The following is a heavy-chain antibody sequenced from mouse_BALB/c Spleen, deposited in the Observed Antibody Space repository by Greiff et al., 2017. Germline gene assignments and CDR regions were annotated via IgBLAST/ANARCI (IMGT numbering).Heavy chain of an antibody. J-gene: IGHJ3*01. CDR3: TRSYGAWFAY. D-gene: IGHD1-1*02. Sequence: VQLQQSGAELVKPGASVKLSCKASGYTFTSYYMYWVKQRPGQGLEWIGEINPSNGGTNFNEKFKSKATLTVDKSSSTAYMQLSSLTSEDSAVYYCTRSYGAWFAYWGQGTLVTVSA. V-gene: IGHV1S81*02. CDR2: INPSNGGT. CDR1: GYTFTSYY.